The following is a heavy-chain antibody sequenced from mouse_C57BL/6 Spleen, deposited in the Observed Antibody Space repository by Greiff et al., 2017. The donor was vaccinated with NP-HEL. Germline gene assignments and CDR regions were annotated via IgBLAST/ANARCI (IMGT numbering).Heavy chain of an antibody. D-gene: IGHD2-5*01. CDR1: GYTFTSYW. Sequence: VQLQQPGAELVKPGASVKLSCKASGYTFTSYWIGRIDPNSGGTKYTEKFKSKATLTVDKPSSTAYMQLSSLTSEDSAVYYCAGGYYSNYEGFAYWGQGTLITVSA. CDR3: AGGYYSNYEGFAY. J-gene: IGHJ3*01. CDR2: IDPNSGGT. V-gene: IGHV1-72*01.